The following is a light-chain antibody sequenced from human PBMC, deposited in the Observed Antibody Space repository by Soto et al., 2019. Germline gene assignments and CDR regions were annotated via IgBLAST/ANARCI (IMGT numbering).Light chain of an antibody. J-gene: IGKJ1*01. Sequence: DIPRTQSPSTLSASIGDRVTITCRASESIRTWLAWYQNKPGKAPKFLIYDASSLESGVPSRFSGSGSGTELTINISNLQPDDGETYVGQQYKNYPRTFCQGTKVDIK. V-gene: IGKV1-5*01. CDR3: QQYKNYPRT. CDR2: DAS. CDR1: ESIRTW.